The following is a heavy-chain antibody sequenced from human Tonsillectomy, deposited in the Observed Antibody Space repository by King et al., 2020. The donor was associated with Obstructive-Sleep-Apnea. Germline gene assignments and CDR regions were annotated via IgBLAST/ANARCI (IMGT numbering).Heavy chain of an antibody. CDR2: ISWSSANI. V-gene: IGHV3-9*01. Sequence: EVQLVESGGGLVQPGRSLRLSCAASGFKFDDFVMHWVRQLPGKGLEWVSGISWSSANIGHADSVKGRFTISRDNAKNSLYLQMNSLTPEDTALYYCAKGNRDAFDIWGQGTMVTVSS. CDR1: GFKFDDFV. CDR3: AKGNRDAFDI. J-gene: IGHJ3*02.